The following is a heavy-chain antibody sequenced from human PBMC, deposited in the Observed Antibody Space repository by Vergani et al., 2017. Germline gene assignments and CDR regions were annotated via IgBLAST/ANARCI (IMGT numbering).Heavy chain of an antibody. CDR2: ISGSGGST. CDR3: AKDVVSIAAAGAYYFDY. CDR1: GFTFSSYA. V-gene: IGHV3-23*01. D-gene: IGHD6-13*01. J-gene: IGHJ4*02. Sequence: EVQLLESGGGLVQPGGSLRLSCAASGFTFSSYAMSWVRQAPGKGLEWVSAISGSGGSTYYADSVKGRFTISRDNSKHTLYLQMNSLRAEDTAVYYCAKDVVSIAAAGAYYFDYWGQGTLVTVSS.